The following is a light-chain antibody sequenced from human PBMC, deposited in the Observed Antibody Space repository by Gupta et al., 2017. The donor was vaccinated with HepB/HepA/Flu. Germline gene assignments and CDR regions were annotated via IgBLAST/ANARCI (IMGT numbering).Light chain of an antibody. J-gene: IGLJ1*01. CDR1: SSDVGGYNY. Sequence: QSVLTQPASVSGSPGQSIIISCTGTSSDVGGYNYVSWYQYHPGKAPKLMIYNVNNRPSGVSPRFSGSKSGNTASLTISGLQSEDEADYYCLSYISSNTLNYVFGTGTKVTVL. CDR3: LSYISSNTLNYV. CDR2: NVN. V-gene: IGLV2-14*03.